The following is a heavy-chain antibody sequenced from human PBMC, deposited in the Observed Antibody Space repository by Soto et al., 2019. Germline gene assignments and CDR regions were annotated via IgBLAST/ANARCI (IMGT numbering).Heavy chain of an antibody. J-gene: IGHJ6*02. CDR3: ARESIIVVVPAALYYYYGMAV. CDR2: INPSGGST. CDR1: GYTFTSYY. Sequence: ASVKVSCKASGYTFTSYYMHWVRQAPGQGLEWMGIINPSGGSTSYAQKFQGRVTMTRDTSTGTVYMELSSLRSEDTAVYYCARESIIVVVPAALYYYYGMAVWGQGTTVTVSS. V-gene: IGHV1-46*01. D-gene: IGHD2-2*01.